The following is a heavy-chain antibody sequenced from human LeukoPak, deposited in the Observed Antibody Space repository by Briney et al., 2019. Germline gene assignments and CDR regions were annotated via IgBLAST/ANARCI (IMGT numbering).Heavy chain of an antibody. D-gene: IGHD5-24*01. CDR3: ARYAPPDGYIFDC. V-gene: IGHV6-1*01. Sequence: SQTLSLTCAISGDIFSSNSAAWNWIRQSPSRGLEWLGRTYYRSKWVYDYAVSVNSLMTINSDTSKNQFSLQLNSVTPEDTAVYYCARYAPPDGYIFDCWGQGALVTVSS. J-gene: IGHJ4*02. CDR1: GDIFSSNSAA. CDR2: TYYRSKWVY.